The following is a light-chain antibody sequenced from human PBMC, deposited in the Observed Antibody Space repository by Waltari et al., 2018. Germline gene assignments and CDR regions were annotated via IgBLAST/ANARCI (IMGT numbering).Light chain of an antibody. Sequence: DIQMTQSPSSLSASVGDRVTITCRASQSISSYLNWYQQKPEKAPKLLIYAASSVQSGVPSRVSGSGSGTDFTLTISSLQPEDFATYYCQQSYSTPLTFGGGTKVEIK. CDR2: AAS. CDR3: QQSYSTPLT. J-gene: IGKJ4*01. V-gene: IGKV1-39*01. CDR1: QSISSY.